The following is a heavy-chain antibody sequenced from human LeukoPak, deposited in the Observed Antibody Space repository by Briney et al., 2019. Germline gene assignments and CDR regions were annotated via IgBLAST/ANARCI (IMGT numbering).Heavy chain of an antibody. CDR3: ARKIAVAGTTPDAFDI. J-gene: IGHJ3*02. V-gene: IGHV4-39*07. Sequence: PSETLSLTCTVSGGSISSSSYYWGWIRQPPGKGLEWIGSIYYSGSTYYNPSLKSRVTISVDTSKNQFSLKLSSVTAADTAVYYCARKIAVAGTTPDAFDIWGQGTMVTVSS. CDR2: IYYSGST. CDR1: GGSISSSSYY. D-gene: IGHD6-19*01.